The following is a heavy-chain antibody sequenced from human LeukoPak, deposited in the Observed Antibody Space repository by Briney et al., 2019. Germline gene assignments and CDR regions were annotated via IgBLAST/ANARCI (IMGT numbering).Heavy chain of an antibody. Sequence: PSQTLSLTCTVSGGSISSGGYYWSWIRQHPGKGLEWIGYIYYSGSTYYNPSLKSRVTISVDTSKNQFSLKLCSVTAADTAVYYCARDTRIAAAGSNWFDPWGQGTLVTVSS. V-gene: IGHV4-31*03. CDR3: ARDTRIAAAGSNWFDP. CDR1: GGSISSGGYY. J-gene: IGHJ5*02. D-gene: IGHD6-13*01. CDR2: IYYSGST.